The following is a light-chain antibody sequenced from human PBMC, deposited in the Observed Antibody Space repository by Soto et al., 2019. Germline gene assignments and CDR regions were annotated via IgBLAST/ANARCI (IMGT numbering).Light chain of an antibody. Sequence: QSALTQPASVSGSPGQSITISCTGTRNYNLVSWFQLHPGEAPKLLIYEFSNRPSGVSNRFSGSKSGNTASLTISGLQAEDEADYYCSSYTSTTTAVIFGGGTKVTVL. CDR1: RNYNL. J-gene: IGLJ2*01. CDR3: SSYTSTTTAVI. V-gene: IGLV2-14*02. CDR2: EFS.